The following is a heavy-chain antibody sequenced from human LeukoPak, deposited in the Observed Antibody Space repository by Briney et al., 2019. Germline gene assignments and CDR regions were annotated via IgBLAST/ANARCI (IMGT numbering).Heavy chain of an antibody. CDR2: ISGSGDNT. Sequence: SGAFLRLSCAASVGTFSSYAMSWVREAPGKGLEWVLGISGSGDNTYYADSVKGRFTISRDNSKNTLYVQVNSLGTEDTAAYYCAKGSYYDSSGSFYFDYWGQGTLVTVSS. CDR3: AKGSYYDSSGSFYFDY. CDR1: VGTFSSYA. D-gene: IGHD3-22*01. J-gene: IGHJ4*02. V-gene: IGHV3-23*01.